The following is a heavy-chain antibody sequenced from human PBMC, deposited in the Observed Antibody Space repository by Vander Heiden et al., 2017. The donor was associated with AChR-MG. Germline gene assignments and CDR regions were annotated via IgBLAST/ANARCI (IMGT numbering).Heavy chain of an antibody. D-gene: IGHD3-10*01. CDR1: GFTFGAYA. CDR2: IRSKAYGGTT. V-gene: IGHV3-49*03. CDR3: TREFPWYYGSGSPRAY. Sequence: EVQLVESGGGLVQPGRSLRLSCTASGFTFGAYAMSWFRQAPGKGLEWVGFIRSKAYGGTTEYAASVKGRFTISRDDSKSIAYLQMNSLKTEDTAVYYCTREFPWYYGSGSPRAYWGQGTLVTVSS. J-gene: IGHJ4*02.